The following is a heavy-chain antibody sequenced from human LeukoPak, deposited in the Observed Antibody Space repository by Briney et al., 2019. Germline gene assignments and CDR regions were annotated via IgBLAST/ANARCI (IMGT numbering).Heavy chain of an antibody. D-gene: IGHD1-1*01. CDR1: GYTFTGYY. CDR3: ARGGTGPYSDRRRFDY. V-gene: IGHV1-18*04. J-gene: IGHJ4*02. Sequence: ASVKVSCKASGYTFTGYYMHWVRQAPGQGLEWMRWISAYNGNTNYAQKLQGRVTMTTDTSTSTAYMELRSLRSDDTAVYYCARGGTGPYSDRRRFDYWGQGTLVTVSS. CDR2: ISAYNGNT.